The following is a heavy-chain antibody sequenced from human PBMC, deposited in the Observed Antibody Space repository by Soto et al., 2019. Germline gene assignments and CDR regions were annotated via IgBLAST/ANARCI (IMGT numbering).Heavy chain of an antibody. J-gene: IGHJ6*02. CDR1: GGTFNSYA. V-gene: IGHV1-69*13. D-gene: IGHD2-2*01. Sequence: SVKVSCKTSGGTFNSYAICWVRQAPGQGLEWMGGIIPIFDTANYAQKFQGRVTITADESTSTAYMELSSLRSEDTAVYYCARHDCISTSCYYYYYYSMDVWAKGPRSPSP. CDR2: IIPIFDTA. CDR3: ARHDCISTSCYYYYYYSMDV.